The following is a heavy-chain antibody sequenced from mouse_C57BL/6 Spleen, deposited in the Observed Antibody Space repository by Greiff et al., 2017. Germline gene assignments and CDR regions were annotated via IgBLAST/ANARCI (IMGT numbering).Heavy chain of an antibody. V-gene: IGHV1-81*01. CDR3: ARSRDPFNTSYYFDY. D-gene: IGHD5-1-1*01. CDR1: GYTFTSYG. CDR2: IYPRSGNT. Sequence: QVQLKESGAELARPGASVKLSCKASGYTFTSYGISWVKQRTGQGLEWIGEIYPRSGNTYYNEKFKGKATLTADKSSSTAYMELRSLTSEDSAVYFCARSRDPFNTSYYFDYWGQGTTLTVSS. J-gene: IGHJ2*01.